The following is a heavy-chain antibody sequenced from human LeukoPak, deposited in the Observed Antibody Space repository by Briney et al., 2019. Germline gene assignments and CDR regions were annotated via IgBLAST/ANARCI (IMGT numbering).Heavy chain of an antibody. CDR3: ARGLPRIAAAGT. J-gene: IGHJ5*02. CDR1: GGTFSSYA. D-gene: IGHD6-13*01. V-gene: IGHV1-69*06. Sequence: SVKVSCKASGGTFSSYAISWVRQAPGQGLEWMGRIIPIFGTANYAQKFQGRVTITADKSTSTAYMELSSLRSEDTAVYYCARGLPRIAAAGTWGQGTLVTVSP. CDR2: IIPIFGTA.